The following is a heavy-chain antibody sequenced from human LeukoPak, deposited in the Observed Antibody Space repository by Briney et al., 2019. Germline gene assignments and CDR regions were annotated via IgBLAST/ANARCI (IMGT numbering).Heavy chain of an antibody. Sequence: GGSLRLSCAASGFTVSSNYMSWVGQAPGKGLEGVSVIYSGGSTYYADSVKGRFTISRHNSKNTLYLQMNSLRAEDTAVYYCARVEMATIGIDYWGQGTLVTVSS. CDR1: GFTVSSNY. CDR3: ARVEMATIGIDY. J-gene: IGHJ4*02. D-gene: IGHD5-24*01. CDR2: IYSGGST. V-gene: IGHV3-53*04.